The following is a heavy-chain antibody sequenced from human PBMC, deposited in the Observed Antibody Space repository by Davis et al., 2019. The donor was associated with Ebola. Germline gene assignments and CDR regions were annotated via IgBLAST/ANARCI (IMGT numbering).Heavy chain of an antibody. D-gene: IGHD3-22*01. V-gene: IGHV3-48*02. Sequence: GGSLRLSCDASGFTLSSYSVSWVRQAPGKGLEWLAYISGRRNTVFYADSMKGRFTIDRDNANSSLFLQMNSLRDEDTAVYYCATYFYDSSGYNHYYYYGMDVWGKGTTVTVSS. CDR1: GFTLSSYS. CDR2: ISGRRNTV. J-gene: IGHJ6*04. CDR3: ATYFYDSSGYNHYYYYGMDV.